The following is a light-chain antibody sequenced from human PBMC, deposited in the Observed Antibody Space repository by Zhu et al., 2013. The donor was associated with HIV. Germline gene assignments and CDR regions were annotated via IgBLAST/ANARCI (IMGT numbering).Light chain of an antibody. Sequence: QSVLTQPPSVSGAPGQRVTISCTGSSSNIGSGFHVHWYQQLPGTAPKLLIFDDNNRPSGVPDRFSGSRSATSASLAITGLQSEDEADYYCQSYDSSLRDYVFGTGTKVTVL. V-gene: IGLV1-40*01. J-gene: IGLJ1*01. CDR1: SSNIGSGFH. CDR3: QSYDSSLRDYV. CDR2: DDN.